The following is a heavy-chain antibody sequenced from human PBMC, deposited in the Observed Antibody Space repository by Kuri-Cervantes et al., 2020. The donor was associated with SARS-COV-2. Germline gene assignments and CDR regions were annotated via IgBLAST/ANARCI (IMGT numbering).Heavy chain of an antibody. CDR2: INSDGSST. V-gene: IGHV3-74*01. J-gene: IGHJ6*02. CDR3: ARSPEDSYDYYGMDV. CDR1: GFTFSSYW. Sequence: GESLKISCAASGFTFSSYWMHWVRQAPGKGLVWVSRINSDGSSTSYADSVKGRFTISRDNAKNSLYLQMNSLRAEDTAVYYCARSPEDSYDYYGMDVWGQGTTVTVSS. D-gene: IGHD2-15*01.